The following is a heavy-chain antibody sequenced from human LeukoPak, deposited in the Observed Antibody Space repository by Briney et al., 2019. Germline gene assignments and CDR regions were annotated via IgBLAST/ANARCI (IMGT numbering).Heavy chain of an antibody. D-gene: IGHD4-23*01. CDR2: IRYAGSNK. Sequence: GGSLRLSCAASGFTFSSYGMHWVRQAPGKGLEWVAFIRYAGSNKYYADSVKGRFSISRDNSKNTLFLQMNSLRAEDTAVYYCAKDHTYGGLDYWGQGTLVTVSS. J-gene: IGHJ4*02. CDR1: GFTFSSYG. V-gene: IGHV3-30*02. CDR3: AKDHTYGGLDY.